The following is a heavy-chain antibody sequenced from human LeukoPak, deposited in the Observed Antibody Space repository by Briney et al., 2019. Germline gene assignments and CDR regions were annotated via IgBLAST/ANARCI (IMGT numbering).Heavy chain of an antibody. CDR1: GGSISSSSYY. D-gene: IGHD6-19*01. CDR2: IYYSGST. CDR3: AREKQWLVHAFDI. V-gene: IGHV4-39*02. J-gene: IGHJ3*02. Sequence: PSETLSLTCTVSGGSISSSSYYWGWIRQPPGKGLEWIGSIYYSGSTYYNPSLKSRVTISVDTSKNQFSLKLSSVTAADTAVYYCAREKQWLVHAFDIWGQGTMVTVSS.